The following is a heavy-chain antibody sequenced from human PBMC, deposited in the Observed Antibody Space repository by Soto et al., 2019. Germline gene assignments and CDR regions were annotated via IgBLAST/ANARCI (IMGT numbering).Heavy chain of an antibody. CDR2: IIPMFDTPE. D-gene: IGHD3-10*01. J-gene: IGHJ4*02. CDR1: GGIFTSYA. Sequence: QVQLVQSGAEVKKPGSSVTVSCKASGGIFTSYAISWVRQAPGQGLEWMGGIIPMFDTPENYAQKFQGRVTITADESTRTAYMELLSLTSEDEAVYYCARDGGSGSYCTYWGQGTLVTVSS. V-gene: IGHV1-69*01. CDR3: ARDGGSGSYCTY.